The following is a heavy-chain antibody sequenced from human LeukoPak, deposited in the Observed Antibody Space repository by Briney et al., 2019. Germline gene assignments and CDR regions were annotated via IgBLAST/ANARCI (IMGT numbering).Heavy chain of an antibody. D-gene: IGHD5-18*01. V-gene: IGHV3-21*01. CDR3: ARVPQLWDGQPGASYYYMDV. Sequence: GGSLRLSCAASGFTFSSYSMNWVRQAPGKGLEWVSSISSSSSYIYYADSVKGRFTISRDNAKNSLYLQMNSLRAEDTAVYYCARVPQLWDGQPGASYYYMDVWGKGTTVTVSS. J-gene: IGHJ6*03. CDR2: ISSSSSYI. CDR1: GFTFSSYS.